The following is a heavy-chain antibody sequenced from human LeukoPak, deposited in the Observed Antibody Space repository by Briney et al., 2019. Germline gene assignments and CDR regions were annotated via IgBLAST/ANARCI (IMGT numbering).Heavy chain of an antibody. CDR1: GYSISRSYY. CDR3: ARYNPSGYDLDY. D-gene: IGHD5-12*01. V-gene: IGHV4-38-2*02. Sequence: SETLSLTCTVSGYSISRSYYRGWIRQPPGKGLERIGSIYHTGNTYSNPPLKSRVTISVDTSKNQFSLKLSSVTAADTAVYYCARYNPSGYDLDYWGQGSLVTVSS. J-gene: IGHJ4*02. CDR2: IYHTGNT.